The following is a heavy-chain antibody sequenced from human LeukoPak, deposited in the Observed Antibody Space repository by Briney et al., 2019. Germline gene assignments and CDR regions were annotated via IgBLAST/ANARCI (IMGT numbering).Heavy chain of an antibody. V-gene: IGHV3-23*01. D-gene: IGHD5-12*01. J-gene: IGHJ6*03. Sequence: PGGSLRLSCAASGFTFSSYAMSWVRQAPGKGLEWASAISGSGGSTYYADSVKGRFTIARDNSKNTLYLQMNSLRAEDTAVYYCASYSGYDVYYYYYMDVWGKGTTVTVSS. CDR2: ISGSGGST. CDR1: GFTFSSYA. CDR3: ASYSGYDVYYYYYMDV.